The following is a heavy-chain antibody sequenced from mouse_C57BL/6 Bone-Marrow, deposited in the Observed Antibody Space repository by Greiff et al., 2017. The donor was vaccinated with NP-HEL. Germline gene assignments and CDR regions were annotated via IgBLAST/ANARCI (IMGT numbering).Heavy chain of an antibody. CDR2: IDPSDSYT. CDR3: ASNSFTDY. D-gene: IGHD1-3*01. Sequence: QVQLQQPGAELVKPGASVKLSCKASGYTFTSYWMQWVKQRPGQGLEWIGEIDPSDSYTNYNQKFKGKATLTVDKSSSTAYMQLSSLTSEDSAVYYCASNSFTDYWGQGTTLTVSS. J-gene: IGHJ2*01. CDR1: GYTFTSYW. V-gene: IGHV1-50*01.